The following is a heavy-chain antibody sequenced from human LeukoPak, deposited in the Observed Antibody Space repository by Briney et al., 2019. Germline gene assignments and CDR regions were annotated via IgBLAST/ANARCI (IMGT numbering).Heavy chain of an antibody. J-gene: IGHJ4*02. CDR3: ARRDHSSGWPHFDY. D-gene: IGHD6-19*01. CDR1: GGSISSSSYY. Sequence: SETLSLTCTVSGGSISSSSYYWGWIRQPPGKGLEWIGSIYYSGSTYYNPSLKSRVTISVDTSKNQFPLKLGSVTAADTAVYYCARRDHSSGWPHFDYWGQGTLVTVSS. CDR2: IYYSGST. V-gene: IGHV4-39*01.